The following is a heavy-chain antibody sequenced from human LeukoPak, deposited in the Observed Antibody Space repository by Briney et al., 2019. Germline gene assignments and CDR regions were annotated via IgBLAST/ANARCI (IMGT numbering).Heavy chain of an antibody. V-gene: IGHV6-1*01. CDR2: TYYRSKWYN. J-gene: IGHJ3*02. CDR3: AREPVVVPAASDAFDI. Sequence: SQTLSLTCAVSGDSVSSNSAAWNWIRQSPSRGLEWLGRTYYRSKWYNDYAVSVKSRITINPDTSKNQFSLQLNSVTPEDTAVYYCAREPVVVPAASDAFDIWGQGTMVTVSS. CDR1: GDSVSSNSAA. D-gene: IGHD2-2*01.